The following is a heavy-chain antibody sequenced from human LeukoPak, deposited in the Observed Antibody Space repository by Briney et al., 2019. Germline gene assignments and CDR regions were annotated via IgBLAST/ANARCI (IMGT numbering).Heavy chain of an antibody. V-gene: IGHV4-4*07. J-gene: IGHJ6*02. CDR2: IYTSGST. CDR3: ASPPRRIYCSGGSCYQDYYYYYGMDV. D-gene: IGHD2-15*01. CDR1: GGSISSYY. Sequence: PSETLSLTCTVSGGSISSYYWSWIRQPAGKGLEWIGRIYTSGSTNYNPSLKSRVTMSVDTSKNQFSLKLSSVTAADTAVYYCASPPRRIYCSGGSCYQDYYYYYGMDVWGQGTTVTVSS.